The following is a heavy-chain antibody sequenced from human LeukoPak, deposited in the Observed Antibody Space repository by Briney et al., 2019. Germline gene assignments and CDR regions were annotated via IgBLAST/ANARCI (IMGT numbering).Heavy chain of an antibody. Sequence: GGSLRLSCAASGFIFSTYVMSWVRQAPGKGLEWVSAVTSSGDTTYYADSVKGRFTISRDNSKNTLYLQMNSLRAEDTAVYYCAKATETTFFFDIWGQGTMVTVSS. J-gene: IGHJ3*02. CDR2: VTSSGDTT. D-gene: IGHD4-17*01. CDR3: AKATETTFFFDI. V-gene: IGHV3-23*01. CDR1: GFIFSTYV.